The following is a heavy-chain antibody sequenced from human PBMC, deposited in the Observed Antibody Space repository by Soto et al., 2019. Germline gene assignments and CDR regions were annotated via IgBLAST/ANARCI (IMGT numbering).Heavy chain of an antibody. Sequence: QVQLVQSGAEVKKPGSSVKVSCKASGGTFSSYAISWVRQAPGQGLEWMGGIIPIFGTANYPQKFQGRVTITADESTSTAYMELSSLRSEDTAVYYCARDFFVRDCSGGSCSTTPLVDAFDIWGQGTMVTVSS. V-gene: IGHV1-69*01. CDR2: IIPIFGTA. J-gene: IGHJ3*02. CDR3: ARDFFVRDCSGGSCSTTPLVDAFDI. D-gene: IGHD2-15*01. CDR1: GGTFSSYA.